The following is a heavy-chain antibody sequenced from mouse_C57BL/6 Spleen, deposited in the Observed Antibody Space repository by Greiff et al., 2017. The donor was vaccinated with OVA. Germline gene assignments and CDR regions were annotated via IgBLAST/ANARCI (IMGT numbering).Heavy chain of an antibody. CDR2: INPSNGGT. CDR1: GYTFTSYW. J-gene: IGHJ3*01. CDR3: ARSKTRTWFAY. V-gene: IGHV1-53*01. Sequence: QVHVKQPGTELVKPGASVKLSCKASGYTFTSYWMHWVKQRPGQGLEWIGNINPSNGGTNYNEKFKSKATLTVDKSSSTAYMQLSSLTSEDSAVYYCARSKTRTWFAYWGQGTLVTVSA.